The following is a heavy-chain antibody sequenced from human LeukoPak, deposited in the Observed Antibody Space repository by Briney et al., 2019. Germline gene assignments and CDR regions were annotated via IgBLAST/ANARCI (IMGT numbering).Heavy chain of an antibody. CDR2: ISGDGSMT. J-gene: IGHJ4*02. CDR3: ARYSSWSGGASHYFEY. V-gene: IGHV3-74*01. Sequence: GGSLRLSCAVSGFSLRSYWMHWVRQAPGKGLVWVSRISGDGSMTNYADSVKGRFTISRDNAKNTVYLQMNSLRAEDAAMYDCARYSSWSGGASHYFEYWGQGTLVTVSS. CDR1: GFSLRSYW. D-gene: IGHD6-6*01.